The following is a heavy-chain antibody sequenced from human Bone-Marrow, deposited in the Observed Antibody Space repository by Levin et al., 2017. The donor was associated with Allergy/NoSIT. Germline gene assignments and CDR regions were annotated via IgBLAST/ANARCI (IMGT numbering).Heavy chain of an antibody. CDR2: ISSSSSYI. D-gene: IGHD1-7*01. Sequence: NPGESLKISCAASGFTFSSYSMNWVRQAPGKGLEWVSSISSSSSYIYYADSVKGRFTISRDNAKNSLYLQMNSLRAEDTAVYYCARGVVELYYFDYWGQGTLVTVSS. CDR1: GFTFSSYS. V-gene: IGHV3-21*01. CDR3: ARGVVELYYFDY. J-gene: IGHJ4*02.